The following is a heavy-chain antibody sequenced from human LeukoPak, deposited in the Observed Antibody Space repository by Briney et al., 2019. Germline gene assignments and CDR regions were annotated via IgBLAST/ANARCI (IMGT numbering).Heavy chain of an antibody. CDR3: AKDLWKYQLRTLDY. J-gene: IGHJ4*02. Sequence: GGSLRLSCAASGFTFSSYSMNWVRQAPGKGLEWVSSISSSSSYIHYADSVKGRFTISRDNVKNSLYLQMNSLRAEDTALYYCAKDLWKYQLRTLDYWGQGTLVTVSS. CDR2: ISSSSSYI. D-gene: IGHD2-2*01. V-gene: IGHV3-21*01. CDR1: GFTFSSYS.